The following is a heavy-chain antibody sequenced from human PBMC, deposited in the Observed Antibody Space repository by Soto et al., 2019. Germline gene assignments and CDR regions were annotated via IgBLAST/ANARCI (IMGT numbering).Heavy chain of an antibody. CDR3: AKGISTASSFDY. CDR2: ISTSGSRT. Sequence: GGSLRLSCAASGFTFSHHDMSWVRQAPGKGLEWVSAISTSGSRTHYADSVKGRFTISRDNSKNMLSLQMNSLRAEDTAVYHCAKGISTASSFDYWGQGTLVTVSA. CDR1: GFTFSHHD. V-gene: IGHV3-23*01. D-gene: IGHD2-8*02. J-gene: IGHJ4*02.